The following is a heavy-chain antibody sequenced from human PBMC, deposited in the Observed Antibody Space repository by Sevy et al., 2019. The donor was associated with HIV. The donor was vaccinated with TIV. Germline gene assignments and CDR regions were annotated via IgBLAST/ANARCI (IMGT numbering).Heavy chain of an antibody. CDR2: ITSNGLST. CDR1: GFPFRSNI. V-gene: IGHV3-64D*06. CDR3: VKYRGLTQDFDY. D-gene: IGHD3-10*01. Sequence: GGSLRLSCSASGFPFRSNIMGWVRQAPGKRLEYVSGITSNGLSTHYVPFVKGRFSISRDNSKNTMYLQMSSLRPEDTAVYYCVKYRGLTQDFDYWGQGTLVTVSS. J-gene: IGHJ4*02.